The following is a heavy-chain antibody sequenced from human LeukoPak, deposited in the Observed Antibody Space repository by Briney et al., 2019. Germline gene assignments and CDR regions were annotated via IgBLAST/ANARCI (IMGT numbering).Heavy chain of an antibody. CDR3: ARAPPSYCSSTSCYLYYFDY. D-gene: IGHD2-2*01. CDR2: ISYDGSNK. J-gene: IGHJ4*02. Sequence: GRSLRLSCAASGFTFSSYAMHWVRQAPGKGLEWVAVISYDGSNKYYADSVKGRFTISRDNSKNTLYLQMNSLRAEDTAVYYCARAPPSYCSSTSCYLYYFDYWGQGTLVTVSS. V-gene: IGHV3-30-3*01. CDR1: GFTFSSYA.